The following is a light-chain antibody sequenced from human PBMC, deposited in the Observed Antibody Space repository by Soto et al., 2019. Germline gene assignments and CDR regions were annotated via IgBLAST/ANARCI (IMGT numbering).Light chain of an antibody. J-gene: IGKJ1*01. Sequence: AIQMTQSPSSLSASVGDRVTITCRASQGIRNDLGWYQQKPGKAPKLLIYAASTLQSGVPSRFSGSGSGSHFTLTISSLQPEDFATYYCLQDYNYHLTFGQGTKVEIK. CDR2: AAS. CDR3: LQDYNYHLT. V-gene: IGKV1-6*01. CDR1: QGIRND.